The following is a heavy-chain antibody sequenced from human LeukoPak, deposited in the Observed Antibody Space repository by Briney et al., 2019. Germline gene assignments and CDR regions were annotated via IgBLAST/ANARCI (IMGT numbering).Heavy chain of an antibody. CDR2: ISYDGSNK. D-gene: IGHD3-22*01. J-gene: IGHJ3*01. Sequence: QPGGSLRLSCVASGFPFSSYALSGVRQAPGKGLEWVAVISYDGSNKYYADSVKGRFTISRDNSKNTLYLQMNSLRAEDTAVYYCARDARTYYYDSSGYYYPFWGQGTMVTVSS. CDR3: ARDARTYYYDSSGYYYPF. CDR1: GFPFSSYA. V-gene: IGHV3-30-3*01.